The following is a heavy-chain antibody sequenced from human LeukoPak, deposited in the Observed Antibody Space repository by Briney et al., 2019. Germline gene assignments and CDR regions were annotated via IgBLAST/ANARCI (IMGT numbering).Heavy chain of an antibody. CDR3: ARDPYYYGMDV. J-gene: IGHJ6*02. V-gene: IGHV4-31*03. CDR1: GGSIGSGGYY. CDR2: IYYSGST. Sequence: PSETLSLTCTVSGGSIGSGGYYWSWIRQHPGKGLEWIGYIYYSGSTYYNPSLKSRVTISVDTSKNQFSLKLSSVTAADTAVYYCARDPYYYGMDVWGQGTTVTVSS.